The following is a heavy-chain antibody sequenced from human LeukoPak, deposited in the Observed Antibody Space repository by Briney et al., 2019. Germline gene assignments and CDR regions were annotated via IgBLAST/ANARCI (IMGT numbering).Heavy chain of an antibody. J-gene: IGHJ4*02. CDR1: GYSISSGYY. CDR3: ARGVDGWDY. Sequence: KSSETLSLTCTVSGYSISSGYYWGWIRQPPGKGLEWIGSIYHSGSTYYNPSLKSRVTISVDTSKNQFSLKLSSVTAADTAVYYCARGVDGWDYWGQGTLVTVSS. V-gene: IGHV4-38-2*02. D-gene: IGHD3-10*01. CDR2: IYHSGST.